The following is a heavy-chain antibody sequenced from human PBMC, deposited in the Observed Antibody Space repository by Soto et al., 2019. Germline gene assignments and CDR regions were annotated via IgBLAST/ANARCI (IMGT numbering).Heavy chain of an antibody. Sequence: ASVKVSCKASGYTFTSYGISWVRQAPGQGLEWMGWISAYNGNTNYAQKLQGRVTMTTDTSTGTAYMELRSLRSDDTAVYYCARETMTTVESDYWGQGTLVTVSS. V-gene: IGHV1-18*01. CDR1: GYTFTSYG. D-gene: IGHD4-17*01. CDR3: ARETMTTVESDY. J-gene: IGHJ4*02. CDR2: ISAYNGNT.